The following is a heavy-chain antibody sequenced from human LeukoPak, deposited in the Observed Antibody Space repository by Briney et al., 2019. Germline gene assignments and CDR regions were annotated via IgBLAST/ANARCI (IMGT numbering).Heavy chain of an antibody. D-gene: IGHD5-12*01. V-gene: IGHV4-39*07. CDR3: ARDRRGYSGYDSRYNWFDP. CDR1: GASISGSRYY. Sequence: SETLSLTCTVSGASISGSRYYWGWIRQPPGKGLEWIGNIYYTGPTYYNASLESRVTISLDTSKNQFSLKLSSVTAADTAVYYCARDRRGYSGYDSRYNWFDPWGQGTLVTVSS. CDR2: IYYTGPT. J-gene: IGHJ5*02.